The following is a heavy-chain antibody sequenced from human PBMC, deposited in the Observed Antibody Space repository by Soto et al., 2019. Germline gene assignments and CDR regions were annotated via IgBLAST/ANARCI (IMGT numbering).Heavy chain of an antibody. D-gene: IGHD5-18*01. V-gene: IGHV3-53*02. CDR3: ARDPLGYSYGLYYNYGMDV. CDR2: IYSEGTT. J-gene: IGHJ6*02. CDR1: GITVSSID. Sequence: EVQLVETGGGLIQPGGSLRLSCAVSGITVSSIDMTWVRQAPGKGLEWVSVIYSEGTTYYADSVKGRFTISRDNSKNKLYLQMNSLRAEDTAVYYCARDPLGYSYGLYYNYGMDVWGQGTTVTVSS.